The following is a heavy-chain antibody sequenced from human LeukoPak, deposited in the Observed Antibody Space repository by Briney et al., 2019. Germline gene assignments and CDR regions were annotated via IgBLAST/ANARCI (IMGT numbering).Heavy chain of an antibody. V-gene: IGHV3-74*01. CDR1: GFTFSSYW. D-gene: IGHD3-10*01. J-gene: IGHJ1*01. CDR3: ARDNYASGTRGHFQH. CDR2: INSDGSST. Sequence: GKSLRLSCTASGFTFSSYWMHWVRQAPGKGLVWVSRINSDGSSTSYADSVKGRFTISRDNAKNTLYLQMNSLRAEDTAVYYCARDNYASGTRGHFQHWGQGTLVTVSS.